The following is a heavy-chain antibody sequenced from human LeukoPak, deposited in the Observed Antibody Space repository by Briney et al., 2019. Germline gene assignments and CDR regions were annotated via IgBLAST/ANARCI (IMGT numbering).Heavy chain of an antibody. CDR2: IVVGSGNT. V-gene: IGHV1-58*02. CDR3: ARGTSGSYDY. Sequence: GASVKVSCKASGFTFTSSAMQWVRQARGQRLEWIGWIVVGSGNTNYAQKLQGRVTMTTDTSTSTAYMELRSLRSDDTAVYYCARGTSGSYDYWGQGTLVTVSS. J-gene: IGHJ4*02. D-gene: IGHD3-10*01. CDR1: GFTFTSSA.